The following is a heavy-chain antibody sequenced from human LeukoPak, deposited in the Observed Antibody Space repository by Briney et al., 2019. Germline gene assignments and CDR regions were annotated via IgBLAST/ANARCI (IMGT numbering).Heavy chain of an antibody. Sequence: GESLKISCKGSGYSFTSCWIGWVRQMPGKGLEWMGIIYPGDSDTRYSPSFQGQVTISADKSISTAYLQWSSLKASDTAMYYCARVGYCSSTSCPHFDYWGQGTLVTVSS. CDR2: IYPGDSDT. V-gene: IGHV5-51*01. D-gene: IGHD2-2*01. J-gene: IGHJ4*02. CDR1: GYSFTSCW. CDR3: ARVGYCSSTSCPHFDY.